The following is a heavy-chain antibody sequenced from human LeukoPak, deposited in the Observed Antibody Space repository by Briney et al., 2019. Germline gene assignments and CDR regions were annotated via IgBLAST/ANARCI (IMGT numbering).Heavy chain of an antibody. D-gene: IGHD4-17*01. CDR2: INHSGST. CDR1: GGSFSGYY. J-gene: IGHJ4*02. CDR3: ARREAVTTNGLDS. Sequence: SETLSLTCAVYGGSFSGYYWSWIRQPPGKGLEWIGEINHSGSTYYNPSLKSRVTISVDAPKNQFSLNLSSVTAADTAVYYCARREAVTTNGLDSWGQGTLVTVSS. V-gene: IGHV4-34*01.